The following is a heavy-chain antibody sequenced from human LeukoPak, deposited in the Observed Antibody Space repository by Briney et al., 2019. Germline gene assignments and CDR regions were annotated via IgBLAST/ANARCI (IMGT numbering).Heavy chain of an antibody. CDR2: ISTSSYT. D-gene: IGHD2-2*01. CDR1: GFTFSDYY. Sequence: GGSLRLSCAASGFTFSDYYMSWIRQAPEKGLEWVSYISTSSYTNYAVSVKGRFTISRDNAKNSLYLQMNSLRAEDTAVYYCARAFRYCSSTSCYLDPWGQGTLVTVSS. V-gene: IGHV3-11*06. J-gene: IGHJ5*02. CDR3: ARAFRYCSSTSCYLDP.